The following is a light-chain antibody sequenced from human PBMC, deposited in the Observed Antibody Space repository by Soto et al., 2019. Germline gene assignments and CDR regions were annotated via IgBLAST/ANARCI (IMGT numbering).Light chain of an antibody. V-gene: IGLV1-44*01. J-gene: IGLJ1*01. CDR2: GNN. CDR1: SSNIGSNT. CDR3: AAWDDSLNGYV. Sequence: QLVLTQPPSASGTPGQRVTISCSGSSSNIGSNTVNWYQQLPGTAPKLLIYGNNQRPSGVPDRFSGSKSGTSASLAISGLQSEDEADYYCAAWDDSLNGYVFGAGTKLTVL.